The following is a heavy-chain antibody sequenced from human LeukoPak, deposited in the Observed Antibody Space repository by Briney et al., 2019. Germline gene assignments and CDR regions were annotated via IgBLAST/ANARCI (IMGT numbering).Heavy chain of an antibody. CDR2: ISSSSNAM. Sequence: GGSLRLSCAASGFTFSSNNMNWVRQAPGKGLEWVSYISSSSNAMYYADSVKGRFTISRDNAKNSLYLQMISLRDEDTAVYYCARDRSGNYFSPDYWGQGTLVTVSS. CDR3: ARDRSGNYFSPDY. D-gene: IGHD1-26*01. CDR1: GFTFSSNN. V-gene: IGHV3-48*02. J-gene: IGHJ4*02.